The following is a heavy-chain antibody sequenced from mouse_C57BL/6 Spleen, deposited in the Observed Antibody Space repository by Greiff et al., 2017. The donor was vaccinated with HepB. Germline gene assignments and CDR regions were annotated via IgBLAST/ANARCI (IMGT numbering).Heavy chain of an antibody. D-gene: IGHD2-4*01. Sequence: EVQLQQSGPELVKPGASVKISCKASGYTFTDYYMNWVKQSHGKSLEWIGDINPNNGGTSYNQKFKGKATLTVDKSSSTAYMELRSLTSEDSAVYYCARRGLYYDNDKNYFDYWGQGTTLTVSS. CDR3: ARRGLYYDNDKNYFDY. J-gene: IGHJ2*01. CDR2: INPNNGGT. CDR1: GYTFTDYY. V-gene: IGHV1-26*01.